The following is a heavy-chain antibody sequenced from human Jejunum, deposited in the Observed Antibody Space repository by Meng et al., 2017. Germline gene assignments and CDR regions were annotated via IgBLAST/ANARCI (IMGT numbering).Heavy chain of an antibody. D-gene: IGHD2-21*01. J-gene: IGHJ5*02. CDR1: GGSISSSSYY. V-gene: IGHV4-39*01. CDR3: ARPHTSA. CDR2: MYYHVST. Sequence: QLQGRESGPGLGKPSDTLSLTGTVSGGSISSSSYYWGCLRQPPGKGLEWIGTMYYHVSTYYNPSLKSRVTISVDTSKNQFSLKLSSVTAADTAVYYCARPHTSAWGQGTLVTVSS.